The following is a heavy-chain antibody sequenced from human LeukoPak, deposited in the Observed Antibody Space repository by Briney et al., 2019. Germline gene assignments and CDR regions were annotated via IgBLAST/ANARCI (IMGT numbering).Heavy chain of an antibody. J-gene: IGHJ4*02. V-gene: IGHV3-23*01. CDR3: ARPLATSGSYPLAY. Sequence: GGSLRLSCAASGFTFTDYAMSWVRQAPGTGLEWVSAISGIGNAIFYASSVKGRFTISRDSSKNTLSLQMSSLRAEDTAVYYCARPLATSGSYPLAYWGQGTLVTVSS. CDR2: ISGIGNAI. D-gene: IGHD2-15*01. CDR1: GFTFTDYA.